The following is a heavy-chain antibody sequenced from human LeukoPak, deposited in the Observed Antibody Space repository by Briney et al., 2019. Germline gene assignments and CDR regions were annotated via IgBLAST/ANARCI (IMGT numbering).Heavy chain of an antibody. D-gene: IGHD2/OR15-2a*01. CDR3: ARDRRSFSGWFDP. J-gene: IGHJ5*02. V-gene: IGHV6-1*01. Sequence: SQTLSLTCAISGDSVSSNSAAWNWIRQSPSRGLEWLGRTYYRSGWYNDYAVSVQGRISINPDTTKNQFSLQLNSVTPDDTAMYYCARDRRSFSGWFDPWGQGTLVTVSS. CDR2: TYYRSGWYN. CDR1: GDSVSSNSAA.